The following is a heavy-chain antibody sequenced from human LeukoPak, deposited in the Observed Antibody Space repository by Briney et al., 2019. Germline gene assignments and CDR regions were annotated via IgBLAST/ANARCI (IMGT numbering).Heavy chain of an antibody. Sequence: ETSETLSLTCTVSGGSISSSSYYWGWIRQPPGKGLEWIGSIYYSGSTYYNPSLKSRVTISVDTSKNQFSLKLSSVTAADTAVYYCARLEGTGYYYGLFDPWGQGTLVTVSS. CDR2: IYYSGST. CDR3: ARLEGTGYYYGLFDP. V-gene: IGHV4-39*01. CDR1: GGSISSSSYY. J-gene: IGHJ5*02. D-gene: IGHD3-10*01.